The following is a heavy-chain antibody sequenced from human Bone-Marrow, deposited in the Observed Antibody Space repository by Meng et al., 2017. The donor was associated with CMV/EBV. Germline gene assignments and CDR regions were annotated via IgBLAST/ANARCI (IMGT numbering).Heavy chain of an antibody. V-gene: IGHV4-61*01. CDR1: GDSVSNGHYY. D-gene: IGHD3-3*01. J-gene: IGHJ6*02. CDR3: AREGGPYYDYWSGSYDNNYYGMNV. CDR2: SYYSGTT. Sequence: SETLSLTCIVSGDSVSNGHYYWSWIRQSPGKGLEWIGSSYYSGTTYYKASLKSRVTISVDTSANQFSLTLRSVTAADTAVYYCAREGGPYYDYWSGSYDNNYYGMNVWGQRTTVTVSS.